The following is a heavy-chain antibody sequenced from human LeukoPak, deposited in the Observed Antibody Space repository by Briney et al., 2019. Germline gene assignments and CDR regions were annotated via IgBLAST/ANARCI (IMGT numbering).Heavy chain of an antibody. CDR2: ISYDGSNK. Sequence: PGGSLRLSCAASGFTFSSYDMHWVRQAPGKGLEWVAVISYDGSNKYYSDSVKGRFTISRDSSKNTLYLQMNSLRAEDTAVYYCARDTVTTFRFRDYYYYGMDVWGQGTTVTVSS. CDR3: ARDTVTTFRFRDYYYYGMDV. D-gene: IGHD4-17*01. J-gene: IGHJ6*02. V-gene: IGHV3-30*03. CDR1: GFTFSSYD.